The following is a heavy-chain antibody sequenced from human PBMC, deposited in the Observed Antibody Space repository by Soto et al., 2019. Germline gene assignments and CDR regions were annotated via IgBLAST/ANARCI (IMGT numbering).Heavy chain of an antibody. CDR1: GGSISTRNW. Sequence: QVQLQESGPGLVKSSGTLSLTCAVSGGSISTRNWWTWVRQLPGKGLEWIGEIYHAGSTNYNPSLKGRVTMAVDKSKSKFSLNLSSVTAADTAVYYCATYSYGSGDSGRFDPWGQGTLITVVS. V-gene: IGHV4-4*02. CDR2: IYHAGST. J-gene: IGHJ5*02. CDR3: ATYSYGSGDSGRFDP. D-gene: IGHD3-10*01.